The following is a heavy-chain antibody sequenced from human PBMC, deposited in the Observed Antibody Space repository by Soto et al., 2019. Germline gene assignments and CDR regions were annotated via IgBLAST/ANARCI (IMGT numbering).Heavy chain of an antibody. Sequence: PGGSLRLSCAASGFTFSNYDMHWVRQFTGKGLEWVSGITTAGDTYYPGSVKGRFTISREKAKNSLYLQMNSLSAGDTAVYYCARELHGAPYGMDVWGPGITVTRSS. V-gene: IGHV3-13*04. J-gene: IGHJ6*02. CDR3: ARELHGAPYGMDV. CDR2: ITTAGDT. CDR1: GFTFSNYD. D-gene: IGHD1-26*01.